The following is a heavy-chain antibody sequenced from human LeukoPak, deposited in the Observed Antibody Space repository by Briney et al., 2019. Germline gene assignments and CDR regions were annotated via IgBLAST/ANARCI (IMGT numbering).Heavy chain of an antibody. Sequence: SETLSLTCTVSGGSISSNRYYWSWIRQPPGKGLEWIGTIIYSGTTYYNPSLKSRVTISVDTSKNQFSLKLSSVTAADTAVYYCAREEPDIVVYWGQGTLVTVSS. CDR3: AREEPDIVVY. J-gene: IGHJ4*02. V-gene: IGHV4-39*07. D-gene: IGHD2-15*01. CDR1: GGSISSNRYY. CDR2: IIYSGTT.